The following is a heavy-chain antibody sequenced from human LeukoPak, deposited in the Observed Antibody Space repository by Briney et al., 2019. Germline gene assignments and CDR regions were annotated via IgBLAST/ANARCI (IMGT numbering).Heavy chain of an antibody. J-gene: IGHJ5*02. CDR2: IKQDGSEK. D-gene: IGHD3-3*01. V-gene: IGHV3-7*01. CDR1: GFTFSSYW. Sequence: PGGSLRLSCAASGFTFSSYWMSWVRQAPGKGLEWVANIKQDGSEKYYVDSVKGRFTISRDNAKNSLYLQMNSLRAEDTAVYYCARGPSTANYDFWSFNWFDPWGRGTLVTVSS. CDR3: ARGPSTANYDFWSFNWFDP.